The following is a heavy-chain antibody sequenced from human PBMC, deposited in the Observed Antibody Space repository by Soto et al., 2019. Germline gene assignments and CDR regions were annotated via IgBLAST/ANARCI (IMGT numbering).Heavy chain of an antibody. V-gene: IGHV4-39*01. CDR2: IYYSGST. Sequence: SETLSLTCTVSGGSISSSSYYWGWIRQPPGKGLEWIGSIYYSGSTYYNPSLKSRVTISVDTSKNQFSLKLSSVTAADTAVYYCNSWVLSHEREYYYYGMDVWGQGTTVTVSS. J-gene: IGHJ6*02. CDR1: GGSISSSSYY. CDR3: NSWVLSHEREYYYYGMDV.